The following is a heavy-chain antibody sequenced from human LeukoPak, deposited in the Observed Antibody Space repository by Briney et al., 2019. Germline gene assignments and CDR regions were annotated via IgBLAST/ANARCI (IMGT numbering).Heavy chain of an antibody. V-gene: IGHV4-38-2*02. CDR1: GYSISSGYY. J-gene: IGHJ4*02. CDR3: ARDLGDYYDSSGYYLDY. D-gene: IGHD3-22*01. CDR2: IYHSGST. Sequence: PSETLSLTCAVSGYSISSGYYWGWIRRPPGKGLEWIGSIYHSGSTYYNPSLKSRVTISVDTSKNQFSLKLSSVTAADTAVYYCARDLGDYYDSSGYYLDYWGQGTLVTVSS.